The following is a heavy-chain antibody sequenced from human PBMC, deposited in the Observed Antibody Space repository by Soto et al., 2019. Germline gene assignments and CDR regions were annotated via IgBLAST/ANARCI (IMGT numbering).Heavy chain of an antibody. CDR1: GYTFTSSG. CDR3: ARAFFYQGSDSRGYSFDAFDF. J-gene: IGHJ3*01. CDR2: ISAHTGSS. Sequence: QVQLVQSGAEVKKPGASVKVSCKASGYTFTSSGMSWVRQAPGQGLEWMGWISAHTGSSEYAQRCQGRDTMTTDRSTSTAYMELRSLRSDDTAVYYCARAFFYQGSDSRGYSFDAFDFWGPGTLVTVSS. V-gene: IGHV1-18*01. D-gene: IGHD3-22*01.